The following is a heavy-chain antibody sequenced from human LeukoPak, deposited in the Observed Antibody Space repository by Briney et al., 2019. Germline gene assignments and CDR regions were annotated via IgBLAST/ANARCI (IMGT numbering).Heavy chain of an antibody. D-gene: IGHD2-2*01. Sequence: GGSLRLSCAASGFTFSDYYMEWLRQAPGKGLEWVSYISNTGSTTYYADSVKGRFTISRDNAKKSLYLQMNSLRAEDTAVYYCSRGVSPHYAPPYAFDIWGEGTMVTVSS. CDR2: ISNTGSTT. CDR3: SRGVSPHYAPPYAFDI. V-gene: IGHV3-11*04. J-gene: IGHJ3*02. CDR1: GFTFSDYY.